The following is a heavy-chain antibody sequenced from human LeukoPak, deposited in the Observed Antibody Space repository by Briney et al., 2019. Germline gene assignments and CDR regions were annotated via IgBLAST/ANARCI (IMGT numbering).Heavy chain of an antibody. CDR1: GFTFSSYS. CDR3: ASGYSYGYYFDY. CDR2: ISSSSSYI. Sequence: GGSLRLSCAASGFTFSSYSMNWVRQAPGKGLEWVSSISSSSSYIYYADSAKGRFTISRDNAKNSLYLQMNSLRAEDTAVYYCASGYSYGYYFDYWGQGTLVTVSS. D-gene: IGHD5-18*01. J-gene: IGHJ4*02. V-gene: IGHV3-21*01.